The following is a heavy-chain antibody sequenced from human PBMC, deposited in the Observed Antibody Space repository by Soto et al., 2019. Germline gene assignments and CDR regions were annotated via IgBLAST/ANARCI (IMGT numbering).Heavy chain of an antibody. CDR1: GGSISSGGYY. V-gene: IGHV4-31*03. CDR2: IYYSGST. D-gene: IGHD3-9*01. J-gene: IGHJ3*02. Sequence: QVQLQESGPGLVKPSQTLSLTCTVSGGSISSGGYYWSWIRQHPGKGLEWIGYIYYSGSTYYNPSLKSRVTISVDTSKNQFSLKLSSVTAADTAVYYCASLNYDILTGYYNTHAFDIWGQGTMVTVSS. CDR3: ASLNYDILTGYYNTHAFDI.